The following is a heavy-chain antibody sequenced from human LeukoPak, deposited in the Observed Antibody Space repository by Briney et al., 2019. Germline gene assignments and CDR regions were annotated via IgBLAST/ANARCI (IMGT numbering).Heavy chain of an antibody. V-gene: IGHV1-18*01. J-gene: IGHJ4*02. CDR2: ISGHNDDT. CDR3: ASPNEYDYVWGSYRFDY. CDR1: GYTFTSYA. D-gene: IGHD3-16*02. Sequence: ASVKVSCKASGYTFTSYAISWVRQAPGQGLEWMGWISGHNDDTNYAQRLQGRVTMTTDTSTSTAYMELRSLRSDDTAVYYCASPNEYDYVWGSYRFDYWGQGTLVTVSS.